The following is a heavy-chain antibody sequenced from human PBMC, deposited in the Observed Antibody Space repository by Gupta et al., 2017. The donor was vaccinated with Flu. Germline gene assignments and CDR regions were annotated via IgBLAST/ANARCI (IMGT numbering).Heavy chain of an antibody. CDR3: ARDESDDSSGYYGDSYGMDV. D-gene: IGHD3-22*01. Sequence: GFTFSSYGMHWVRQAPGKGLEWVAVIWYDGSNKYYADSVKGRFTISRDNSKNTLYLQMNSLRAEDTAGYYCARDESDDSSGYYGDSYGMDVWGQGTTVTVSS. CDR2: IWYDGSNK. V-gene: IGHV3-33*01. J-gene: IGHJ6*02. CDR1: GFTFSSYG.